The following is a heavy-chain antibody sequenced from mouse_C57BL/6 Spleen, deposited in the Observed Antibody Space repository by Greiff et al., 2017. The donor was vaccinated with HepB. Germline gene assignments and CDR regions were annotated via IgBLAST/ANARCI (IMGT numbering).Heavy chain of an antibody. Sequence: QVQLQQSGAELVRPGTSVKVSCKASGYAFTNYLIEWVKQRPGQGLEWIGVINPGSGGTNYNEKFKGKATLTADKSSSTAYMQLSSLTSEDSAVYFCARGPYGSSYYAMDYWGQGTSVTVSS. V-gene: IGHV1-54*01. CDR3: ARGPYGSSYYAMDY. J-gene: IGHJ4*01. CDR1: GYAFTNYL. D-gene: IGHD1-1*01. CDR2: INPGSGGT.